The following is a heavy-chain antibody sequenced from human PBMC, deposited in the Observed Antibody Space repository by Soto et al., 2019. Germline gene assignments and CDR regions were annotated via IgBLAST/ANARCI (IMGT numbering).Heavy chain of an antibody. J-gene: IGHJ4*02. CDR1: GFTVSSHY. Sequence: GGSLRLSCAASGFTVSSHYMSWVRQSPGKGLEWVSVIYSGGSTHYADSVKGRFTISRDNSKNTLYLQMNSLRAEDTAVYYCAKQLRVVIILLDYWGQGTLVTVSS. D-gene: IGHD3-3*01. V-gene: IGHV3-53*01. CDR2: IYSGGST. CDR3: AKQLRVVIILLDY.